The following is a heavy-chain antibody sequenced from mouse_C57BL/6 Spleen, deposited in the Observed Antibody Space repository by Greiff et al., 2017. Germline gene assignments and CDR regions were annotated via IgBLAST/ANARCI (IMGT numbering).Heavy chain of an antibody. J-gene: IGHJ2*01. CDR1: GYTFPSYW. CDR3: ARDYYGFYYFDY. CDR2: IHPNSGST. V-gene: IGHV1-64*01. D-gene: IGHD1-1*01. Sequence: QVQLQQPGAELVKPGASVKLSCKASGYTFPSYWMHWVKQRPGQGLEWIGMIHPNSGSTNYNEKFKIKATLTVDKSSSTAYMQRSSLTSEDSAVYYCARDYYGFYYFDYWGQGTTLTVSS.